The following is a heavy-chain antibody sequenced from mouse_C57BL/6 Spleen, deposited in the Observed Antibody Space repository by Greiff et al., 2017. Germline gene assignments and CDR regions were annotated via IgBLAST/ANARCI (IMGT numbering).Heavy chain of an antibody. V-gene: IGHV5-2*01. CDR2: INSDGGST. J-gene: IGHJ4*01. CDR3: ARLSVAPYAMDY. Sequence: EVKLQESGGGLVQPGESLKLSCESNEYEFPSHDMSWVRKTPEKRLELVAAINSDGGSTYYPDTMERRFIISRDNTKKTLYLQMSSLRSEDTALYYCARLSVAPYAMDYWGQGTSVTVSS. CDR1: EYEFPSHD. D-gene: IGHD1-1*01.